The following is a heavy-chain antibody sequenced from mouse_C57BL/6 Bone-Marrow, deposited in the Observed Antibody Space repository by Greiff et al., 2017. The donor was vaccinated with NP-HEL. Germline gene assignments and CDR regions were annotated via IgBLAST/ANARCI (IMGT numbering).Heavy chain of an antibody. CDR1: GYTFTDYY. D-gene: IGHD1-1*01. CDR3: ARSHYYGSSRPDY. Sequence: VKLMESGAELVKPGASVKISCKASGYTFTDYYINWVKQRPGQGLEWIGKIGPGSGSTYYNEQFKGQATMTADKSSSTAYMQLSSLTSEDSAVYFCARSHYYGSSRPDYWGQGTTLTVSS. CDR2: IGPGSGST. J-gene: IGHJ2*01. V-gene: IGHV1-77*01.